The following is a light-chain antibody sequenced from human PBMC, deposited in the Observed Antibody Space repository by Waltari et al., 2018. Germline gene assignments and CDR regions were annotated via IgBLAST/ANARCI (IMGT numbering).Light chain of an antibody. J-gene: IGLJ3*02. V-gene: IGLV1-47*01. Sequence: SNIGSNYVYWYQQLPGTAPKLLIYRNNQRPSGVPDRFSGSKFCNSASLAISGLRFEDEGDYYRGTWDDSLSGWVFGGGTKLTVL. CDR2: RNN. CDR1: SNIGSNY. CDR3: GTWDDSLSGWV.